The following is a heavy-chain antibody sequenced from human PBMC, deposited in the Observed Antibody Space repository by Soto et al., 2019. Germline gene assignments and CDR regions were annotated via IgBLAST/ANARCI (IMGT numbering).Heavy chain of an antibody. J-gene: IGHJ4*02. V-gene: IGHV3-23*01. CDR3: AKGPQNSYSTSRFDH. D-gene: IGHD6-13*01. CDR2: IRGSGGST. CDR1: GFTFSNYA. Sequence: PGGSLRLSCAASGFTFSNYAMNWVRQAPGKGLEWVSNIRGSGGSTYYADSVKGRFTISRDNSKDTLFLQMNSLRAEDTAIYYCAKGPQNSYSTSRFDHWGQGTLVTVSS.